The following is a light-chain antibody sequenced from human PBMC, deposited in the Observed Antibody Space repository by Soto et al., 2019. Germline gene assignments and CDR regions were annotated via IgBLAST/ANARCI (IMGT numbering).Light chain of an antibody. CDR3: QASYTTPLN. V-gene: IGKV1-39*01. J-gene: IGKJ5*01. Sequence: DIQMTQSPSSLSASIGDRVTLTCRSSQSIGNYLNWYQQKPGKAPSLLIHSASTLQNGVPSRFSGSGSGTEFTFTISGLQPDDVATYYWQASYTTPLNFGQGTRLE. CDR1: QSIGNY. CDR2: SAS.